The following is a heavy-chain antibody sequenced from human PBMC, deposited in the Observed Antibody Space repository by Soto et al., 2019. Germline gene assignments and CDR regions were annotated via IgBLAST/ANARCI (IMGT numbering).Heavy chain of an antibody. Sequence: GGSLRLSCAASGFTFSGSTMHWVRQASGKGLEWVGHVRSKANSYATAYAASVKGRFTIYRDDSKNTAYLQMNSLKTEDTAVYYCTRHADYGDWFDPWGQGTLVTVSS. V-gene: IGHV3-73*01. J-gene: IGHJ5*02. CDR3: TRHADYGDWFDP. CDR2: VRSKANSYAT. CDR1: GFTFSGST. D-gene: IGHD4-17*01.